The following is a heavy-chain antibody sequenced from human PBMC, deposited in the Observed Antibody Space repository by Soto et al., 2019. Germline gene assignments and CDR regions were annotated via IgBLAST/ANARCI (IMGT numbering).Heavy chain of an antibody. V-gene: IGHV3-23*01. CDR1: GFILSSYG. CDR3: AREHSSSWYADNWFDP. CDR2: ISGSGGTT. Sequence: GGSLRLSCAASGFILSSYGMSWVRQVPGKGLEWVSGISGSGGTTYYADSVKGRFTISRDNAKNSLYLQMNSLRAEDTAVYYCAREHSSSWYADNWFDPWGQGTLVTVSS. D-gene: IGHD6-13*01. J-gene: IGHJ5*02.